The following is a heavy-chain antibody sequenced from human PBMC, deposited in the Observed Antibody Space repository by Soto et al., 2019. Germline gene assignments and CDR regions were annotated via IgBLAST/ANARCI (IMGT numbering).Heavy chain of an antibody. Sequence: ASVKVSCTASGYTFTGYYMHWVRQAPGQGLEWMGWINPNSGGTNYAQKFQGRVTMTRDTSISTAYMELSRLRSDDTAVYYCAGEERRFLEWSSPYNWFDPWGQGTLVTVSS. J-gene: IGHJ5*02. D-gene: IGHD3-3*01. V-gene: IGHV1-2*02. CDR2: INPNSGGT. CDR1: GYTFTGYY. CDR3: AGEERRFLEWSSPYNWFDP.